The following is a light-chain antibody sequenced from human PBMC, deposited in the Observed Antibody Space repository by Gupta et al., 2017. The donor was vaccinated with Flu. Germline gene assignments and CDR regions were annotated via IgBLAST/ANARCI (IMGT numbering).Light chain of an antibody. CDR2: GAS. CDR1: RICSSRY. V-gene: IGKV3-20*01. J-gene: IGKJ1*01. CDR3: QQYGSSPTT. Sequence: CSPSLSSGDRGALSCRASRICSSRYLAWYQQQPGQPPRLLIYGASSRATGIPDRFSGSASGTDFTLTINRLEPEDFAVYYCQQYGSSPTTFGQGTRVEI.